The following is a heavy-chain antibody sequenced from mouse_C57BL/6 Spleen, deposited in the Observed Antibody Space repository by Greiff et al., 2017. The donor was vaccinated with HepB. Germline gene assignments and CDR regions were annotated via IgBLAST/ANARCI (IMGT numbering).Heavy chain of an antibody. CDR2: IYPRSGNT. CDR1: GYTFTSYG. V-gene: IGHV1-81*01. J-gene: IGHJ2*01. Sequence: VQLQQSGAELARPGASVKLSCKASGYTFTSYGISWVKQRTGQGLEWIGEIYPRSGNTYYNEKFKGKATLTADKSSSTAYMELRSLTSEDSAVDFCAKLIGAYYSNPEVYFDYWGQGTTLTVSS. CDR3: AKLIGAYYSNPEVYFDY. D-gene: IGHD2-5*01.